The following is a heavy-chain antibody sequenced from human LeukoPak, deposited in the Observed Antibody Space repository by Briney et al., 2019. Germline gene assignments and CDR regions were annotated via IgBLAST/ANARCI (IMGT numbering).Heavy chain of an antibody. D-gene: IGHD3-22*01. CDR2: INHSGST. V-gene: IGHV4-34*01. Sequence: SETLSLTCAVYGGSFSGYYWSWIRQPPGKGLEWIGEINHSGSTNYSPSLKSRVTISVDTSKNQFSLKLSSVTAADTAVYYCARSLYYHSSGYYWFFDYWGQGTLVTVSS. J-gene: IGHJ4*02. CDR1: GGSFSGYY. CDR3: ARSLYYHSSGYYWFFDY.